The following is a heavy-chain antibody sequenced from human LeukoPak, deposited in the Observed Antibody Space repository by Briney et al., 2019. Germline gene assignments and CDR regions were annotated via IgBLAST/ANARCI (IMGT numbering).Heavy chain of an antibody. Sequence: TGGSLRLSCAASGFTFSSYAMTWVRQAPGKGLEWVSSITGGGDTTYYADSVRGRFTIPRDNSKNTLSVQMNSLRAEDTAVYYCAKQRSEVVVAATNYWGQGTLGTVSS. CDR3: AKQRSEVVVAATNY. V-gene: IGHV3-23*01. CDR1: GFTFSSYA. J-gene: IGHJ4*02. CDR2: ITGGGDTT. D-gene: IGHD2-15*01.